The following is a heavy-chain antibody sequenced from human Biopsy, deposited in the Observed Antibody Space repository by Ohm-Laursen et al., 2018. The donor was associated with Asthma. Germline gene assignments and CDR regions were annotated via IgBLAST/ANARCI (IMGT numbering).Heavy chain of an antibody. CDR3: ARRITIFGVVQKDHGMDA. D-gene: IGHD3-3*01. CDR2: ISYGGKT. V-gene: IGHV4-39*01. Sequence: SDTLSLTGAVSGGSMTPTSHYWDRIRQAPGKGLEWIGYISYGGKTSYNPSLKNRVTISRDTSKNQFSLRLTSVTAADTAVYFCARRITIFGVVQKDHGMDAWGQGTAVTVSS. CDR1: GGSMTPTSHY. J-gene: IGHJ6*02.